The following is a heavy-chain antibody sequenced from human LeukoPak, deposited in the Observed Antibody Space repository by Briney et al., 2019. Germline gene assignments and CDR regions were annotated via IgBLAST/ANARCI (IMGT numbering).Heavy chain of an antibody. CDR2: VYYGGST. CDR3: ARQEESQGIYCSGGSCYPIYFDY. V-gene: IGHV4-39*01. D-gene: IGHD2-15*01. Sequence: PETLSLTCTVSGGSISSSSYYWGWIRQPPGKGLEWITRVYYGGSTYYNPSLKSRVTISVDTSKNQFSLKLSSVTAADTAVYYCARQEESQGIYCSGGSCYPIYFDYWGQGTLVTVSS. CDR1: GGSISSSSYY. J-gene: IGHJ4*02.